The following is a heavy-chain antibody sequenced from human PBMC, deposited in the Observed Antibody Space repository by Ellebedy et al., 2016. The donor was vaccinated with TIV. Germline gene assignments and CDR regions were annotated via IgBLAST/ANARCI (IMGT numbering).Heavy chain of an antibody. V-gene: IGHV4-4*07. CDR3: ARVVPFGEFKSWFDP. D-gene: IGHD3-10*01. Sequence: MPSETLSLTCTVSGGSLSADYWHWIQQPAGKRLEWIGRIYATGSTNYNPSLTSRVTMSVDRSKNQLSLRLISVTAADTAVYYCARVVPFGEFKSWFDPWGQGTLVTVSS. CDR2: IYATGST. J-gene: IGHJ5*02. CDR1: GGSLSADY.